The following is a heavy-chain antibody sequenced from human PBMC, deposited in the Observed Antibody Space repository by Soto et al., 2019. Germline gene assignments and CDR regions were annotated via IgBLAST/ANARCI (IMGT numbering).Heavy chain of an antibody. CDR3: ARHGHWAPLDD. J-gene: IGHJ4*02. CDR2: TYYRRNT. CDR1: GGSIDRSAFY. Sequence: QLQLQASGPGLVKPSETLSLTCSVSGGSIDRSAFYWVWVRQPPGVGLEWIGRTYYRRNTYYSSSLGSRATLSVDTSKNQFSLRLSSVTAADTAVYYCARHGHWAPLDDWGQGTLVTVSS. V-gene: IGHV4-39*01. D-gene: IGHD3-16*01.